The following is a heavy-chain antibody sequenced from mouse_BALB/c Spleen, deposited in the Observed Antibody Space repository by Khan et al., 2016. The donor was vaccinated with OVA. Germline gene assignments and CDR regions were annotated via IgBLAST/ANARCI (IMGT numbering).Heavy chain of an antibody. V-gene: IGHV3-8*02. CDR1: GDSITSGF. CDR3: ARSYGSWAIDY. D-gene: IGHD1-1*01. CDR2: VTYSGNT. Sequence: VQLKESGPSLVKPSQTLSLTCSVTGDSITSGFWNWIRKFPGNKFEYMGYVTYSGNTYYNPSLKSRISITRDTSKSQHYLQLNSVTTEDTATYFCARSYGSWAIDYWGQGTSVTVSS. J-gene: IGHJ4*01.